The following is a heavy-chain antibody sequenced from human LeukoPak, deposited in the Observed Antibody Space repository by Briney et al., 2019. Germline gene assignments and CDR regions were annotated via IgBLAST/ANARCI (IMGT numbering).Heavy chain of an antibody. CDR2: IYHSGST. Sequence: KPSETLSLTCTVSGYSISSGYYWGWIRQPPGKGLEWLGSIYHSGSTYYNPSLKSRVTISVDTSKNQFSLKLSSVTAADTAVYYCARDLDPREMATLSFDPWGQGTLVTVSS. CDR3: ARDLDPREMATLSFDP. J-gene: IGHJ5*02. D-gene: IGHD5-24*01. V-gene: IGHV4-38-2*02. CDR1: GYSISSGYY.